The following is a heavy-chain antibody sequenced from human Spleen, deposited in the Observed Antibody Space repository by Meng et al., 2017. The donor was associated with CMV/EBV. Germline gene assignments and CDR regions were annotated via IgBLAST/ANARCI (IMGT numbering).Heavy chain of an antibody. CDR3: AKVDIVVVPAAILIIAEYFHH. CDR2: ISGNGAST. J-gene: IGHJ1*01. CDR1: GYSFSSYA. Sequence: LKISCAASGYSFSSYAMSWVRQAPGKGLEWVSTISGNGASTYYADSVKGRLTISRDNSKSTLYLQMNSLRAEDTAIYYCAKVDIVVVPAAILIIAEYFHHWGQGTLVTVSS. D-gene: IGHD2-2*02. V-gene: IGHV3-23*01.